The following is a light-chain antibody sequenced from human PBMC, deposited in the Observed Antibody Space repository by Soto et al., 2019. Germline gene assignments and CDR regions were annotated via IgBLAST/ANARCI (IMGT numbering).Light chain of an antibody. CDR1: QTIIRY. V-gene: IGKV1-39*01. J-gene: IGKJ5*01. CDR3: QQANSFPIT. Sequence: DIQMTQSPSSLSASVGDRVTITCRASQTIIRYLNWYQQESGKAPKLLISTASSLRSGVPSRFNGSRSGTDFTLTISSLQPEDFATYYCQQANSFPITFGQGTRLEIK. CDR2: TAS.